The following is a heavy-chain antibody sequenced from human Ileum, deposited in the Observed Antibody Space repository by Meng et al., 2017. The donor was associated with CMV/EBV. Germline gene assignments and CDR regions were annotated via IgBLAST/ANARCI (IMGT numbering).Heavy chain of an antibody. CDR2: VHNNGGT. D-gene: IGHD3-10*01. Sequence: QMKFQDCGQGLVKISGTLYLISTVAGAASNNDNDYCAWIRQSPGKGLEWIGSVHNNGGTYHNTCIRSRVTISVDTSKHQFSLRMNSVTAADTAIYYCAKDLPRGPSDYWSQGTLVTVSS. J-gene: IGHJ4*02. V-gene: IGHV4-39*07. CDR1: GAASNNDNDY. CDR3: AKDLPRGPSDY.